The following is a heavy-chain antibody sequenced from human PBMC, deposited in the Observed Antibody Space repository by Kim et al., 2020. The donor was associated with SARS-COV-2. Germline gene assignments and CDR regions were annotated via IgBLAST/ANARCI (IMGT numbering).Heavy chain of an antibody. J-gene: IGHJ4*02. Sequence: AVKGRFTISRDNSKNTLYLQMNSLRAEDTAVYYCAKDLNHDILTGYWVYWGQGTLVTVSS. V-gene: IGHV3-23*01. D-gene: IGHD3-9*01. CDR3: AKDLNHDILTGYWVY.